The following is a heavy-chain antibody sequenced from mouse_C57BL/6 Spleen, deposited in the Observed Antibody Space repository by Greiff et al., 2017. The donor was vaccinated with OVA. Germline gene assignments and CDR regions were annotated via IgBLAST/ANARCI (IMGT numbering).Heavy chain of an antibody. V-gene: IGHV1-18*01. CDR2: INPNNGGT. CDR3: ARQGYSNYVGFDY. J-gene: IGHJ2*01. Sequence: VQLQQSGPELVKPGASVKIPCKASGYTFTDYNMDWVKQSHGKSLEWIGDINPNNGGTIYNQKFKGKATLTVNKSSSTAYMELRSLTSEDTAVYYCARQGYSNYVGFDYWGQGTTLTVSS. CDR1: GYTFTDYN. D-gene: IGHD2-5*01.